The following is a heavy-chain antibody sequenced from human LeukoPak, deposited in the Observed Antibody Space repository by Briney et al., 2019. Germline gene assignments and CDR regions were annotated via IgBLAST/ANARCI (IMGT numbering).Heavy chain of an antibody. CDR1: GASVIHSY. CDR3: ARSSSSGYYYYFDY. D-gene: IGHD3-22*01. J-gene: IGHJ4*02. CDR2: VYYSGGT. V-gene: IGHV4-59*08. Sequence: SETLSLICSVSGASVIHSYWSWLRRTPGKGLEWIGFVYYSGGTNLNPSLKSRVTLSLDTSKNQFSMNLTSVTAADTAMYYCARSSSSGYYYYFDYWGQGTLVTVSS.